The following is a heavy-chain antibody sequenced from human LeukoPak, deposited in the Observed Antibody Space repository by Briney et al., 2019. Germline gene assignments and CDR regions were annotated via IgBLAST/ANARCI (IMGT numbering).Heavy chain of an antibody. CDR3: ARAGEQLVLSYYYYYMDV. CDR2: MNPNSGNT. V-gene: IGHV1-8*01. J-gene: IGHJ6*03. D-gene: IGHD6-13*01. CDR1: GYTFTSYD. Sequence: ASVKVSCKASGYTFTSYDINWVRQATGQGLEWMGWMNPNSGNTGYAQKFQGRVTMTRNTSISTAYMELSSLRSEDTAVYYCARAGEQLVLSYYYYYMDVWGKGTTVTVS.